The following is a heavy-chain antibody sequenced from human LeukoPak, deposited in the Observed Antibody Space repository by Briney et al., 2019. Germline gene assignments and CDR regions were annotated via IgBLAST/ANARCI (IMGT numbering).Heavy chain of an antibody. V-gene: IGHV4-39*07. D-gene: IGHD3-10*01. CDR1: GGSISSSSYY. CDR2: IYYSGST. J-gene: IGHJ3*02. CDR3: ATVLLWFGSDAFDI. Sequence: SETLSLTCTVSGGSISSSSYYWGWIRQPPGKGLEWIGSIYYSGSTYYNPSLKSRVTISVDTSKNQFSLKLSSVTAADTAVYYCATVLLWFGSDAFDIWGQGTMVTVSS.